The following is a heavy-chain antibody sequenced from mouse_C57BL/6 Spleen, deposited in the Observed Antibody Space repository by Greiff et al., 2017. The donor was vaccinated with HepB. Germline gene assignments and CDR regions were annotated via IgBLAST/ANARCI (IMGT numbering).Heavy chain of an antibody. D-gene: IGHD2-4*01. V-gene: IGHV1-61*01. Sequence: VQLQQPGAELVRPGSSVKLSCKASGYTFTSYWMDWVKQRPGQGLEWIGNIYPSDSETHYNQKFKDKATLTVDKSSSTAYMQLSSLTSEDSAVYYCARSPYDYDGGYYAMDYWGQGTSVTVSS. CDR3: ARSPYDYDGGYYAMDY. CDR2: IYPSDSET. J-gene: IGHJ4*01. CDR1: GYTFTSYW.